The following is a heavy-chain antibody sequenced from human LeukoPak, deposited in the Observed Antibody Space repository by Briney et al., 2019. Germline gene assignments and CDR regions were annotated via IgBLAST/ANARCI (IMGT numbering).Heavy chain of an antibody. D-gene: IGHD5-18*01. V-gene: IGHV4-39*07. CDR1: GGSISSSSYY. J-gene: IGHJ3*02. CDR2: IYYSGST. Sequence: SETLSLTCTVSGGSISSSSYYWGWIRQPPGKGLEWIGRIYYSGSTYYNPSLKSRVTISVDTSKNQFSLKLSSVTAADTAVYYCASLLQLGAFDIWGQGTMVTVSS. CDR3: ASLLQLGAFDI.